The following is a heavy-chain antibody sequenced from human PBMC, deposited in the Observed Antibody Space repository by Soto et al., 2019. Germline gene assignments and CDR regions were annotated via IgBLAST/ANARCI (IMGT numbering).Heavy chain of an antibody. D-gene: IGHD2-21*02. Sequence: QLQLQESGPGLVKPSETLSLTCTVSGGSISSSNYYWGWIRQPPGKGLDWIENIFYSGTPYYNPSPKSRITICIDTSNNQFSRRLNAVTAADSGVYFCARFMVPATRPPDFDYWGPGTLVTVSS. CDR2: IFYSGTP. V-gene: IGHV4-39*01. J-gene: IGHJ4*02. CDR1: GGSISSSNYY. CDR3: ARFMVPATRPPDFDY.